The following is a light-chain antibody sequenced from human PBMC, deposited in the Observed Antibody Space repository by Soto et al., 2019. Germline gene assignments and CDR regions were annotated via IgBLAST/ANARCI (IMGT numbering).Light chain of an antibody. CDR1: SSDVGGCNY. CDR2: GVT. V-gene: IGLV2-14*01. J-gene: IGLJ1*01. CDR3: SSYTSSSTPYV. Sequence: QSALTQPASVSGSPGQSITISCTGTSSDVGGCNYVSWYQQHPVKAPKLMIYGVTNRPSGVSDRFSGSKSGNTASLTISGLQAEDEADYYCSSYTSSSTPYVFGTGTKVTVL.